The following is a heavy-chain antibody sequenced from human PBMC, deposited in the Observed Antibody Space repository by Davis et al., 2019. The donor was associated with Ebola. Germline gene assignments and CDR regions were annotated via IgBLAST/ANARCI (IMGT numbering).Heavy chain of an antibody. V-gene: IGHV1-18*01. Sequence: ASVKVSCKASGYTFTSYDINWVRQAPGQGLEWMGWMNPNSGNTNYAQKLQGRVTMTTDTSTSTAYMELRSLRSDDTAVYYCARERYSGYDDFDYWGQGTLVTVSS. CDR1: GYTFTSYD. J-gene: IGHJ4*02. CDR2: MNPNSGNT. CDR3: ARERYSGYDDFDY. D-gene: IGHD5-12*01.